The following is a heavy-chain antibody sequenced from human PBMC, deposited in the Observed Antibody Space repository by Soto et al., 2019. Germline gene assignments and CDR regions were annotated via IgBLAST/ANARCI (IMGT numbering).Heavy chain of an antibody. D-gene: IGHD2-2*01. CDR2: ISSDGSST. CDR1: GFTLSNYW. V-gene: IGHV3-74*01. CDR3: ARVPYCSSSSCYSYFDS. J-gene: IGHJ4*02. Sequence: EVQLVESGGGLVQPGGSLRLSCAASGFTLSNYWMHWARQAPGKGLVWVSRISSDGSSTNYADSVKGRLTISRDNAKNTLHLQMNSLRAEDTAVYYCARVPYCSSSSCYSYFDSWGQGTLVTVSS.